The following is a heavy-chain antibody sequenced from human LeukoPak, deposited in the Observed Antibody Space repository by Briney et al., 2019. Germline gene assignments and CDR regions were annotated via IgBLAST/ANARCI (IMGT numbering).Heavy chain of an antibody. CDR1: GGSISSYY. CDR3: ARVVLDGDPSYYYYMDV. V-gene: IGHV4-59*01. Sequence: PSETLSLTCTVSGGSISSYYWSWIRQPPGKGLEWIGYIYYSGRTNYNPSLKSRVTISVDTSKNQFSLKLSSVTAADTAVYYCARVVLDGDPSYYYYMDVWGKGTTVTVSS. D-gene: IGHD4-17*01. J-gene: IGHJ6*03. CDR2: IYYSGRT.